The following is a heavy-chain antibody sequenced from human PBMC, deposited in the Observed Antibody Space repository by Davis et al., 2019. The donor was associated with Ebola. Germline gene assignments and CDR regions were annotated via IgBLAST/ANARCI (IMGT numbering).Heavy chain of an antibody. CDR3: ARLVSSHYYDSSGYGVFRYFDL. Sequence: SETLSLTCTVSGGSISSSSYYWGWIRQPPGKGLEWIGSIYYSASTYYNPSLKSRVTISVDTSKNQFSLKLSSVTAADTAVYYCARLVSSHYYDSSGYGVFRYFDLWGRGTLVTVYS. J-gene: IGHJ2*01. D-gene: IGHD3-22*01. CDR1: GGSISSSSYY. CDR2: IYYSAST. V-gene: IGHV4-39*01.